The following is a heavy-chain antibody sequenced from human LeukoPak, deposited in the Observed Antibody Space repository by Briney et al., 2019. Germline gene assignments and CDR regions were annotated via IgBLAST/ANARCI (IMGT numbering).Heavy chain of an antibody. J-gene: IGHJ5*02. CDR3: ADPPFDP. CDR1: GFTFNSYS. V-gene: IGHV3-21*04. Sequence: PGGSLRLSCAASGFTFNSYSMNWVRQTPGKGLEWVSTISVTGRESYYADSVKGRFSISRDNSKNTLYLQMNSLRVEDTALYYCADPPFDPWGQGTLVTVSS. CDR2: ISVTGRES.